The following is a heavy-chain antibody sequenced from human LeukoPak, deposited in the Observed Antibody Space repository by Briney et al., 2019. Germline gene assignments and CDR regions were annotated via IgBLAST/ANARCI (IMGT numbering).Heavy chain of an antibody. CDR2: IYYSGST. CDR3: DRAAAIAAAVFSFDY. D-gene: IGHD6-13*01. Sequence: KPPETLSLTCTVSGGSISSYYWSWIRQPPGKGLEWIGYIYYSGSTNYNPSLKSRVTISVDTSKNQFSLKLSSVTAADTAVYYCDRAAAIAAAVFSFDYWGRGTLVTVSS. V-gene: IGHV4-59*01. CDR1: GGSISSYY. J-gene: IGHJ4*02.